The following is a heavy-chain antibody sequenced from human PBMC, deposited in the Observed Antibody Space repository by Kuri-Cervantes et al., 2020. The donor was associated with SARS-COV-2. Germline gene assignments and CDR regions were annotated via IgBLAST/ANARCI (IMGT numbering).Heavy chain of an antibody. J-gene: IGHJ4*02. Sequence: GESPKIPCAAPGFTFSSYAMSWVRQAPGKGLEWVSAISGSGGSTYYADSVKGRFTISRDNSKNTLYLQMNSLRTEDTAVYYCARDTAWAIGDNSYYFDYWGQGTLVTVSS. CDR1: GFTFSSYA. CDR2: ISGSGGST. V-gene: IGHV3-23*01. D-gene: IGHD5-18*01. CDR3: ARDTAWAIGDNSYYFDY.